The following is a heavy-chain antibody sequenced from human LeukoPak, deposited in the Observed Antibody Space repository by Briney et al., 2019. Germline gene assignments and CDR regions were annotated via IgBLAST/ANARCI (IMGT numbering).Heavy chain of an antibody. CDR2: IYPGDSDT. D-gene: IGHD3-3*01. Sequence: GESLKISCKGSGYSFTSYWISWVRHMPGKGLEWMGIIYPGDSDTRYSPAFQGQATISADNSISTAYLQWSSLKASDTAMYYCASTITIFGVVLKDAFDIWGQGTMVTVSS. V-gene: IGHV5-51*01. CDR3: ASTITIFGVVLKDAFDI. J-gene: IGHJ3*02. CDR1: GYSFTSYW.